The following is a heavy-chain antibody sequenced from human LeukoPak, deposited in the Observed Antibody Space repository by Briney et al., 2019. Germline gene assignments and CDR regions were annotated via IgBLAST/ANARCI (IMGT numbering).Heavy chain of an antibody. CDR2: INPSGGST. V-gene: IGHV1-46*01. CDR1: GYTFTSYY. D-gene: IGHD4-23*01. J-gene: IGHJ3*02. Sequence: ASVKVSCKASGYTFTSYYMHWVRQAPGQGLEWMGIINPSGGSTSYAQKFQGRVTMTRDTSTSTVYMELSSLRSEDTAVYYCAREGRGYGGSSIHAFDIWGQGTMVTVSS. CDR3: AREGRGYGGSSIHAFDI.